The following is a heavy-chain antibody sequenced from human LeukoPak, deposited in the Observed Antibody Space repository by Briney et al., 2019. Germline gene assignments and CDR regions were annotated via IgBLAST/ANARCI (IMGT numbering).Heavy chain of an antibody. CDR2: ISSSSSYI. CDR1: GLSFSSYW. CDR3: ARGITMVRGVPYYFDY. Sequence: PGGSLRLSCAAFGLSFSSYWMSWVRQAPGKGLEWVSSISSSSSYIYYADSVKGRFTISRDNAKNSLYLQMNSLRAEDTAVYYCARGITMVRGVPYYFDYWGQGTLVTVSS. V-gene: IGHV3-21*01. D-gene: IGHD3-10*01. J-gene: IGHJ4*02.